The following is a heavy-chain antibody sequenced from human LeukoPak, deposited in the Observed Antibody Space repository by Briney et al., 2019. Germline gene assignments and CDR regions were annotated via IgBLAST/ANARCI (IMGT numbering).Heavy chain of an antibody. CDR2: IYYSGST. Sequence: SETLSLTCTVSGGSISSSSYYWSWIRQHPGKGLEWIGYIYYSGSTYYNPSLKSRVTISVDTSKNQFSLKLSSVTAADTAVYYCARAGYSSSWYLDYWGQGTLVTVSS. CDR1: GGSISSSSYY. J-gene: IGHJ4*02. CDR3: ARAGYSSSWYLDY. D-gene: IGHD6-13*01. V-gene: IGHV4-31*03.